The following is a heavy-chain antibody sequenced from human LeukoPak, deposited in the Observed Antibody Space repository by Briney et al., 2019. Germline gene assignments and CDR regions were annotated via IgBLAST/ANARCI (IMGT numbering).Heavy chain of an antibody. D-gene: IGHD2-2*01. J-gene: IGHJ4*02. CDR2: INHSGST. CDR1: GGSFSGYY. V-gene: IGHV4-34*01. Sequence: SETLSLTCAVYGGSFSGYYWSWIRQPPGKGLEWMGEINHSGSTNYNPSLKSRVTISVDTSKNQFSLKLSSVTAADTAVYYCARGPGGYCSSTSCYGGRNFDYWGQGTLVTVSS. CDR3: ARGPGGYCSSTSCYGGRNFDY.